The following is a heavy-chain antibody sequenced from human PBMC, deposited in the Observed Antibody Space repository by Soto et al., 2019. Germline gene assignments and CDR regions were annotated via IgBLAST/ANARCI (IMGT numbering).Heavy chain of an antibody. J-gene: IGHJ4*02. CDR1: GFTFRSYG. CDR2: IWYDGSNK. Sequence: QVQLVESGGGVVQPGRSLRLSCAATGFTFRSYGLHWVRQAPGKGLEWVPVIWYDGSNKYYADSVKGRFTISRDNSKNTQYLQMNSLRAEDTAVYYWARDRSPSAYADYGAWCFWGQGTLVTVSS. D-gene: IGHD4-17*01. CDR3: ARDRSPSAYADYGAWCF. V-gene: IGHV3-33*01.